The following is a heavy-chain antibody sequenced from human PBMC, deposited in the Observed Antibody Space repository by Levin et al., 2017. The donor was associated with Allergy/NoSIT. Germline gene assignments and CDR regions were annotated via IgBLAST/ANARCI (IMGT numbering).Heavy chain of an antibody. Sequence: GESLKISCKASGYTFKNYGISWVRQAPGQGLEWMGWISTHNGNTNYAQSFQGRVTMTTDTSTSTADMELRSLISDDTAVYYCARFVVTPVSYFYMDVWGKRTTVTVSS. D-gene: IGHD2-2*01. CDR2: ISTHNGNT. CDR1: GYTFKNYG. CDR3: ARFVVTPVSYFYMDV. V-gene: IGHV1-18*01. J-gene: IGHJ6*03.